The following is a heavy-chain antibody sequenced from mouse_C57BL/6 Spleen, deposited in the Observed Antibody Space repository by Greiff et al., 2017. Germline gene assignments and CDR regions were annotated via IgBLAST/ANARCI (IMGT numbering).Heavy chain of an antibody. D-gene: IGHD2-4*01. CDR1: GYTFTSYG. Sequence: QVQLKESGAELARPGASVKLSCKASGYTFTSYGISWVKQRTGQGLEWIGEIYPRSGNTYYNEKFKGKATLTADKSSSTAYMELRSLTSEDSAVYFCAAYDYDVLFDYWGQGTTLTVSS. V-gene: IGHV1-81*01. CDR2: IYPRSGNT. J-gene: IGHJ2*01. CDR3: AAYDYDVLFDY.